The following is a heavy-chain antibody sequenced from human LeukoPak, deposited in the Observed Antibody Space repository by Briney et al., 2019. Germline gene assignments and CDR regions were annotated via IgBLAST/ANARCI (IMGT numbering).Heavy chain of an antibody. Sequence: SETLSLTCTVSGGSFNNYYWSWVRQPPGKGLEWVGYIYYSGSTNYNPSLKRRVTISLDTSKNQFTLKLSSVTAAETAVYYCARDRCSSRSCYSTITHKGYFDFWGRGTVVTVSS. J-gene: IGHJ2*01. CDR1: GGSFNNYY. D-gene: IGHD2-2*01. CDR3: ARDRCSSRSCYSTITHKGYFDF. V-gene: IGHV4-59*01. CDR2: IYYSGST.